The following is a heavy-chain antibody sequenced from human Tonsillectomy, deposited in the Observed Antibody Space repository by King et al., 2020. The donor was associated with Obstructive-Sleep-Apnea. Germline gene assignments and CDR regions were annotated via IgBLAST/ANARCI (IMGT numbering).Heavy chain of an antibody. V-gene: IGHV3-48*04. Sequence: VQLVESGGGLVQPGGSLRLSCAASGFTFSGYSMNWVRQAPGKGLEWVSYISSSGSTIYYADSVQGRFTISRDNAKNSLYLQMNSLRVEDTAVYYCARIQRGSGSYFDCWGQGTLVIVSS. CDR2: ISSSGSTI. J-gene: IGHJ4*02. CDR1: GFTFSGYS. D-gene: IGHD3-10*01. CDR3: ARIQRGSGSYFDC.